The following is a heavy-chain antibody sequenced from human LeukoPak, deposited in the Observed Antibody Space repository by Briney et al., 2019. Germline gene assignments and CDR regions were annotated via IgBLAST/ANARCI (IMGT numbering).Heavy chain of an antibody. CDR2: IIPIFGTA. CDR1: GGTFSSYA. V-gene: IGHV1-69*05. CDR3: ARDHVYYDFWSGLHDAFDI. J-gene: IGHJ3*02. D-gene: IGHD3-3*01. Sequence: SVKVSCKASGGTFSSYAISWVRQAPGQGLEWMGGIIPIFGTANYAQKFQGRVTITTDESTSTAYMELSSLRSEDTAVYYCARDHVYYDFWSGLHDAFDIWGQGTMVTVSS.